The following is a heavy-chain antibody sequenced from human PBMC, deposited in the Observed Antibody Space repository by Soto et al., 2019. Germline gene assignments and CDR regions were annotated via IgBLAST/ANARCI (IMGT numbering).Heavy chain of an antibody. Sequence: ASVKVSCKASGYTLTSYAMHWVRQAPGQRLEWMGWINAGNGNTKYSQKFQGRVTITRDTSTSTAYMELSSLRSEDTAVYYCASSSIRSYYYYGMDVWGQGTTVTVSS. CDR3: ASSSIRSYYYYGMDV. D-gene: IGHD2-2*01. CDR1: GYTLTSYA. J-gene: IGHJ6*02. CDR2: INAGNGNT. V-gene: IGHV1-3*01.